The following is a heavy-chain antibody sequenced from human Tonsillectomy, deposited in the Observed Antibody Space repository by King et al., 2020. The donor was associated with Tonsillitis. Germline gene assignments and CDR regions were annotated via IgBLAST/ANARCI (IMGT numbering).Heavy chain of an antibody. Sequence: VQLVESGGGPVKPGGSLRLSCAASGFTFSSYTMNWVRQAPGRGLEWVSCISGSSSYIYYADSVKGRFTISRDNAKNSVYLQMNSLRAEDTAVYYCARAVGLVNVDYWGQGSLVTVSS. V-gene: IGHV3-21*06. CDR1: GFTFSSYT. CDR3: ARAVGLVNVDY. J-gene: IGHJ4*02. D-gene: IGHD3/OR15-3a*01. CDR2: ISGSSSYI.